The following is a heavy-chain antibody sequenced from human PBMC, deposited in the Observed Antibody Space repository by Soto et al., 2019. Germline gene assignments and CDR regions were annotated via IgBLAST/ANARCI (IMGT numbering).Heavy chain of an antibody. Sequence: ASVKVSCKVSGYTLTELSMHWVRQAPGKGLEWMGGFDLEDGETIYAQKFQGRVTMTEDTSTDTAYMELSSLRSEDTAVYYCAPTRYSSPPEGGDYWARGPLVTASS. V-gene: IGHV1-24*01. J-gene: IGHJ4*02. CDR3: APTRYSSPPEGGDY. D-gene: IGHD6-13*01. CDR2: FDLEDGET. CDR1: GYTLTELS.